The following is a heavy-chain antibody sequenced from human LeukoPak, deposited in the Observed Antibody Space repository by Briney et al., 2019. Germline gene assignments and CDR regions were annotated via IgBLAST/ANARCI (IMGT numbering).Heavy chain of an antibody. V-gene: IGHV3-74*01. CDR3: ARDKYGDWGYFDH. Sequence: PGGSLRLSCAASGLTFSSHWMHWVRQAPGKGLVWVSRITNDGSSTTYADSVKGRFTISRDNAKNMLYLQVNSLRAEDTAMYYCARDKYGDWGYFDHWGQGTLVTVSS. CDR2: ITNDGSST. J-gene: IGHJ4*02. CDR1: GLTFSSHW. D-gene: IGHD4-17*01.